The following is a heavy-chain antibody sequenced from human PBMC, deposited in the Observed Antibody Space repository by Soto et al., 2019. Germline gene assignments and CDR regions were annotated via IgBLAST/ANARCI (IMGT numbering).Heavy chain of an antibody. V-gene: IGHV3-30*03. CDR3: ARAYYFGSGTSYTLYY. CDR2: ISDDGVSK. CDR1: GFTFSNYG. J-gene: IGHJ4*02. Sequence: LRLSCAASGFTFSNYGMHWVRQAPGKGLEWVAVISDDGVSKYYADSVQGRFTISRDNSESAVFLQMNSLRPDDTALYFCARAYYFGSGTSYTLYYWGQGTQVTVSS. D-gene: IGHD3-10*01.